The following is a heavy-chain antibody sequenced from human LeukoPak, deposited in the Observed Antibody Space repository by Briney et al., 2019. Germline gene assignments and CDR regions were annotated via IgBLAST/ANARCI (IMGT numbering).Heavy chain of an antibody. CDR2: ISSSSSHI. CDR3: ARDREMATINAEYFQH. CDR1: GFTFSSYS. J-gene: IGHJ1*01. V-gene: IGHV3-21*01. D-gene: IGHD5-24*01. Sequence: TPGGSLRLSCAASGFTFSSYSMNWVRQAPGKGLEWVSSISSSSSHIYYANSVKGRFTISRDNAKNSLYLQMNSLRAEDTAVYYCARDREMATINAEYFQHWGQGTLVTVSS.